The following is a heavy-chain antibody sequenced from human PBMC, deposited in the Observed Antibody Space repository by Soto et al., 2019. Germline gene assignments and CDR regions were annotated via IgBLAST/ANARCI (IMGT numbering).Heavy chain of an antibody. V-gene: IGHV3-74*03. Sequence: EVQLVESGGGLVQPGGSLRLSCAASGFFFSTYWRFWVRQVPWKGLLWVSRIKSCGSSTTYADSVKGRFSISRDNTKNTLYLQMTSLRAEDKAVYYCAIGGGDYNSCDHWGQGILVTVSS. D-gene: IGHD2-21*01. CDR2: IKSCGSST. CDR1: GFFFSTYW. CDR3: AIGGGDYNSCDH. J-gene: IGHJ4*02.